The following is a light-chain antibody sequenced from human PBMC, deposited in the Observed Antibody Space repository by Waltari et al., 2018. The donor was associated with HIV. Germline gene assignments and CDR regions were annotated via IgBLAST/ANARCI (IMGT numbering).Light chain of an antibody. CDR1: QTIFYKSNNKNY. CDR2: WAS. CDR3: QQFYRTPYT. V-gene: IGKV4-1*01. Sequence: DIVMTQSPESLAVPLGERATINCKSSQTIFYKSNNKNYLAWYQRKPGQSPKLLISWASNREFGVPDRFSGSGSGTDFTLTINNLQAEDVAVYYCQQFYRTPYTFGQGTRLEFK. J-gene: IGKJ2*01.